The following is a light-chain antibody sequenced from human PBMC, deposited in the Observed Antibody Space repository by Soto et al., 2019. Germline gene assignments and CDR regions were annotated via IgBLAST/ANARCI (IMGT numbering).Light chain of an antibody. CDR1: QSVSDN. Sequence: EIVLTQSPATLSVSPGERVTLSCRASQSVSDNLAWYQQKPGQAPRLLIYGASIRATHIPARFSGSGSGTEFSLTISSLQSEDFAVYYCQQYNDWPLTFGGGTQVDIK. CDR2: GAS. J-gene: IGKJ4*01. CDR3: QQYNDWPLT. V-gene: IGKV3D-15*01.